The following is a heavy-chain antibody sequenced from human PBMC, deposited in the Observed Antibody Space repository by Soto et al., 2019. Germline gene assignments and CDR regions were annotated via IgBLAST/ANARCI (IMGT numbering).Heavy chain of an antibody. D-gene: IGHD3-10*01. CDR3: IKDAPNGSIDD. Sequence: VQVVASGGGLVKPGRSLRLSCAVSGFRFEQYVMHWVRQAPGKGLECVSTVSPTGDTVAYADYVEGRFTVSRDNAKNSLSLQMNRIKGDDTAFYYCIKDAPNGSIDDWGQGTLVTVSS. J-gene: IGHJ4*02. CDR1: GFRFEQYV. CDR2: VSPTGDTV. V-gene: IGHV3-9*01.